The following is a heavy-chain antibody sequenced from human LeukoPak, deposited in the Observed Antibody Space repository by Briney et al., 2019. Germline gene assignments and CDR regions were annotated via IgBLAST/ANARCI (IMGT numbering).Heavy chain of an antibody. J-gene: IGHJ5*02. CDR1: VASISSGSYF. Sequence: PSQTLSLTCTVSVASISSGSYFWSWVRQPAGKALEWIGRFHNSGGTNYNPSLESRVTISVDTSKNQFSLKLTSVTAADTAVYYCASTVFGVTYNWFDPWGQGTLVTVSS. CDR3: ASTVFGVTYNWFDP. V-gene: IGHV4-61*02. D-gene: IGHD3-3*01. CDR2: FHNSGGT.